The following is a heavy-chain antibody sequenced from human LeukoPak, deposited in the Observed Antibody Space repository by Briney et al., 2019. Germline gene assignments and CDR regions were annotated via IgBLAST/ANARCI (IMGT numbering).Heavy chain of an antibody. CDR2: VSSKPYGGTT. CDR1: GFTFGDYA. CDR3: TREYCSSTRCHEPNY. Sequence: SLRLSCTAAGFTFGDYAVSWVRPAPGKGLEWVSFVSSKPYGGTTEYAASVKGRFTISRDDSKNIAYLQMNSLKTEDTAVYYCTREYCSSTRCHEPNYWGQGTLVTVSS. V-gene: IGHV3-49*04. J-gene: IGHJ4*02. D-gene: IGHD2-2*01.